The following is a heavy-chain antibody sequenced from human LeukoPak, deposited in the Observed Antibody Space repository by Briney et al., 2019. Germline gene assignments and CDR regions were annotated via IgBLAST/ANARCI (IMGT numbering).Heavy chain of an antibody. Sequence: SETLSLTCTVSGGSISSSSYYWGWIRQPPGKGLEWIGSIYYSGSTYYNPSLKSRVTISVDTSKNQLSLKLSSVTAADTAVYYCARNILPSPYYYDSSGSRYSFDYWGQGTLVTVSS. D-gene: IGHD3-22*01. J-gene: IGHJ4*02. V-gene: IGHV4-39*01. CDR2: IYYSGST. CDR1: GGSISSSSYY. CDR3: ARNILPSPYYYDSSGSRYSFDY.